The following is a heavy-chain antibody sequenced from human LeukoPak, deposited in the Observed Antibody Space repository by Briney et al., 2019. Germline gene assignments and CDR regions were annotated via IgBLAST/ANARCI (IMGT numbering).Heavy chain of an antibody. CDR1: EYTFTGYY. V-gene: IGHV1-2*02. J-gene: IGHJ4*02. Sequence: ASVKVSCKASEYTFTGYYMHWVRQAPGQGLEWMGWINPNSGGTNYAQKFQGRVTMTRDTSLTTAYMELSRLRSDDTAVYYCARERSGSPDYWGQGTLVTVSS. D-gene: IGHD3-10*01. CDR3: ARERSGSPDY. CDR2: INPNSGGT.